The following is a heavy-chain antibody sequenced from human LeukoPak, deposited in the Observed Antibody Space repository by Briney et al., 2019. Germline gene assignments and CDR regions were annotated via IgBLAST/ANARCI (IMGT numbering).Heavy chain of an antibody. Sequence: SETLSLTCTVSGGSISSSSYYWGWIRQPPGKGLEWIGYIYYSGSTNYNPSLKSRVTISVDTSKNQFSLKLSSVTAADTAVYYYARHVTRFDWLSSLDYWGQGTLVTVSS. J-gene: IGHJ4*02. V-gene: IGHV4-61*05. CDR1: GGSISSSSYY. CDR3: ARHVTRFDWLSSLDY. D-gene: IGHD3-9*01. CDR2: IYYSGST.